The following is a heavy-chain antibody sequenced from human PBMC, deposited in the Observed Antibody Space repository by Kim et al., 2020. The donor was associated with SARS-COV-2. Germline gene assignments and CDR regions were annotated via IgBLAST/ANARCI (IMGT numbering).Heavy chain of an antibody. CDR3: ARDRCGSYSDY. V-gene: IGHV1-69*04. D-gene: IGHD1-26*01. Sequence: SVKVSCKASGGTFSSYAISWVRQAPGQGLEWMGRIIPILGIANYAQKFQGRVTITADKSTSTAYMELSSLRSEDTAVYYCARDRCGSYSDYWGQGTLVTVST. CDR2: IIPILGIA. J-gene: IGHJ4*02. CDR1: GGTFSSYA.